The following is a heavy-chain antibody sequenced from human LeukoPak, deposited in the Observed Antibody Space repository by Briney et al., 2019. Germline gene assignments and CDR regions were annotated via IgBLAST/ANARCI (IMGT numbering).Heavy chain of an antibody. CDR3: ARHVRGYSYDTVDY. V-gene: IGHV4-34*01. D-gene: IGHD5-18*01. CDR2: INHSGST. Sequence: SETLSLTCAVYGGSFSGYYWSWIRQPPGKGLEWIGEINHSGSTNYNPSLKSRVTISVDTSKNQFSLKLSSVTAADTAVYYCARHVRGYSYDTVDYWGQGTLVTVSS. CDR1: GGSFSGYY. J-gene: IGHJ4*02.